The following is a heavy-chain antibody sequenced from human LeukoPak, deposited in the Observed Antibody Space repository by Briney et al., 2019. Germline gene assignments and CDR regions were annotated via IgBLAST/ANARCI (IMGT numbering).Heavy chain of an antibody. Sequence: SETPSLTCTVSGGSVNSGSYYWNWIRQPPGKGLEWIGYIYYSGSTNYNPSLKSRVTISVATSKNQFSLKLSSVTAADTAVYYCARAAYSGSYHSDYWGQGTLVTVSS. D-gene: IGHD1-26*01. V-gene: IGHV4-61*01. CDR1: GGSVNSGSYY. J-gene: IGHJ4*02. CDR2: IYYSGST. CDR3: ARAAYSGSYHSDY.